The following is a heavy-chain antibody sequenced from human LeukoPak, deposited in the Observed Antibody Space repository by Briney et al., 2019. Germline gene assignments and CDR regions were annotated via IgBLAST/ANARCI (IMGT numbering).Heavy chain of an antibody. V-gene: IGHV4-39*07. CDR1: GGSVSSRTSY. J-gene: IGHJ3*02. CDR2: MYYSGST. Sequence: SETLSLTCTVSGGSVSSRTSYWGWTRQPPGKGLEWIGSMYYSGSTYYNPSLKSRVTISVDKSKNQFSLKLSSVTAADTAVYYCARVGVRIVVVTAIQGSAFDIWGQGTMVTVSS. CDR3: ARVGVRIVVVTAIQGSAFDI. D-gene: IGHD2-21*02.